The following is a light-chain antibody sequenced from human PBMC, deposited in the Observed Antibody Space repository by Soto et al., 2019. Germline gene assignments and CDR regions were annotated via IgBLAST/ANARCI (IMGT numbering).Light chain of an antibody. CDR1: SSDVGKYNL. Sequence: QSALTQPASVSGSPGQSITISCTGTSSDVGKYNLVSWYQQHPGKAPKLMIYEGTKRPSGVSNRFSGSKSGNTASLTISGLQAEDEADYYCCSYARTSTVVFGGGTKVTVL. V-gene: IGLV2-23*01. CDR2: EGT. J-gene: IGLJ2*01. CDR3: CSYARTSTVV.